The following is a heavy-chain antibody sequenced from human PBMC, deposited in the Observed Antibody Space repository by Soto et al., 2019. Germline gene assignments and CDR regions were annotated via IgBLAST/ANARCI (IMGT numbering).Heavy chain of an antibody. J-gene: IGHJ4*02. D-gene: IGHD3-16*02. CDR3: ARTGYYDYIWGSYRYQTAFDY. CDR1: GGPFSSYT. V-gene: IGHV1-69*02. Sequence: APVKVSCKASGGPFSSYTISWVGQAPRQGREWIGRIIPILGIANYAQKFQGRVTITADKSTSTAYMELSSLRSEDTAVYYCARTGYYDYIWGSYRYQTAFDYWGQGTLVTVSS. CDR2: IIPILGIA.